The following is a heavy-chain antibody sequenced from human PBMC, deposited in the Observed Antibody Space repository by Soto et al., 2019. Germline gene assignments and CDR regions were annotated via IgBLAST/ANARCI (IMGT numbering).Heavy chain of an antibody. CDR2: IYHTGNT. D-gene: IGHD3-22*01. CDR1: GGSISSYY. V-gene: IGHV4-39*01. CDR3: ARDYYDSSDYTTNWFDP. Sequence: SETLSLTCTVSGGSISSYYWAWIRQPPGTGLEWIGSIYHTGNTYYNPSLRSRVTISVDTSKNQFSLKLTSVTAADTAVYYCARDYYDSSDYTTNWFDPWGQGTLVTVSS. J-gene: IGHJ5*02.